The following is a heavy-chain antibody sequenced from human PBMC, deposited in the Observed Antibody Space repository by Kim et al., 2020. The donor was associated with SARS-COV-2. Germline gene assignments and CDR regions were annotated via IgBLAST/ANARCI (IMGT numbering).Heavy chain of an antibody. J-gene: IGHJ5*02. CDR1: GYTFTRHY. CDR2: INPTGSST. V-gene: IGHV1-46*01. D-gene: IGHD6-25*01. Sequence: ASVKVSCKASGYTFTRHYMHWVRQAPGQGLEWMGLINPTGSSTTYAQKFQGRVTLTRDTSTSTDYMELRSLTFDDTAVYYCARDNSVYNSGWWFDPWGQGTLVTVSS. CDR3: ARDNSVYNSGWWFDP.